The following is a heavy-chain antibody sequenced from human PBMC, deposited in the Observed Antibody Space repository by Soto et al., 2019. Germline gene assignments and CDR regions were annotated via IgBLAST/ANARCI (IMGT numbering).Heavy chain of an antibody. CDR2: IYYTGNT. J-gene: IGHJ4*02. D-gene: IGHD2-2*01. Sequence: QVQLQESGPGLVKPSQTLSLTCTVSGASISGGDYYWTWIRQPPGKGLEWIGSIYYTGNTYSNPSPVSRLSISVDPSNNQFALRLTSVTAPDTAIYYCARATDDSSTYYLDYWGQGTLVTVSS. CDR1: GASISGGDYY. V-gene: IGHV4-30-4*01. CDR3: ARATDDSSTYYLDY.